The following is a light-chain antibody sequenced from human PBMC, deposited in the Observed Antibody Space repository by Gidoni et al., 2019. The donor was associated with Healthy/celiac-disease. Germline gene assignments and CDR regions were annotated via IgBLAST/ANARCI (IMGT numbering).Light chain of an antibody. CDR3: QQYNNWPPT. J-gene: IGKJ1*01. V-gene: IGKV3-15*01. CDR1: QRVSSN. Sequence: EIVMTQSPATLYVSPGERATLSCRASQRVSSNLAWYQQKPGQAPRLLIYGASTRATGIPARFSGSGSGTEFTLTISSLQSEDFAVYYCQQYNNWPPTFGQGTKVEIK. CDR2: GAS.